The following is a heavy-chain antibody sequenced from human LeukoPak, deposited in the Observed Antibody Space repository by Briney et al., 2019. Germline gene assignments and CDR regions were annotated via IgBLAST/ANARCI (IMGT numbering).Heavy chain of an antibody. J-gene: IGHJ4*02. CDR1: GFTFSSYV. D-gene: IGHD3-9*01. V-gene: IGHV3-33*08. Sequence: TGGSLRLSCAASGFTFSSYVMNWVRQAPGKGLEWVAVIWFDGSNKYYADSVKGRFTISRDNSKNTLYLQMNSLRAEDTAVYYCAREENILTGYYRHWGQGTLVTVSS. CDR3: AREENILTGYYRH. CDR2: IWFDGSNK.